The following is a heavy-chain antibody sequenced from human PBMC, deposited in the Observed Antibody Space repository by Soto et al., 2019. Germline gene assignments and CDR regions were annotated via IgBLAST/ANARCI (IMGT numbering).Heavy chain of an antibody. V-gene: IGHV4-59*12. CDR1: GGSISSYY. CDR2: IYYSGST. D-gene: IGHD2-2*01. J-gene: IGHJ6*02. CDR3: ARMPYSYYAMDV. Sequence: PSETLSLTCTVSGGSISSYYWSWIRQPPGKGLEWIGYIYYSGSTNYNPSLKSRVTISVDNAKNHLSLNLNSVTAADAAIYYCARMPYSYYAMDVWGQGTTVTVSS.